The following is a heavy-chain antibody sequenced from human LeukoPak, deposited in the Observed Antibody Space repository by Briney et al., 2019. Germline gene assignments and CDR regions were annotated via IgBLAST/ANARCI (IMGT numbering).Heavy chain of an antibody. J-gene: IGHJ4*02. CDR3: STRLSTNYLDH. V-gene: IGHV1-24*01. Sequence: ASVKVSCKVSGYTLTDLSMHWVRQAPGKGLEWMGGFDPEDGKRIFAEKFQGRVTMTEDTSTDTAYMELSSLTSEDTAVYYCSTRLSTNYLDHWGQGTLVTVSS. CDR1: GYTLTDLS. CDR2: FDPEDGKR. D-gene: IGHD2/OR15-2a*01.